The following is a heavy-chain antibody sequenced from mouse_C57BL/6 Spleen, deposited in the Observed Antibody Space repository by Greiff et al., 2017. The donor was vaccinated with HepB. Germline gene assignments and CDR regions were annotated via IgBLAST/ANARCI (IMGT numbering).Heavy chain of an antibody. Sequence: QVQLQQPGAELVKPGASVKLSCKASGYTFTSYWMQGVKQRPGQGLEWIGEIDPSDSYTNYNQKFKGKATLTVDTSSSTAYMQLSSLTSEDSAVYYCARVGSNYVDYWGQGTTLTVSS. CDR2: IDPSDSYT. D-gene: IGHD5-1*01. CDR3: ARVGSNYVDY. CDR1: GYTFTSYW. J-gene: IGHJ2*01. V-gene: IGHV1-50*01.